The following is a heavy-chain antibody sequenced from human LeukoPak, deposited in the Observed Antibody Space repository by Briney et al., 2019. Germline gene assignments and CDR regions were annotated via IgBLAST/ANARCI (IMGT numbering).Heavy chain of an antibody. CDR1: GYTFTSYG. J-gene: IGHJ5*02. D-gene: IGHD3-10*01. V-gene: IGHV1-18*01. CDR3: ARSSPPYGSGSYTVYNWFDP. Sequence: ASVKVSCKASGYTFTSYGISWVRQAPGQGLEWMGWISAYNGITNYAQKLQGRVTMTTDTSTSTAYMELRSLRSDDTAVYYCARSSPPYGSGSYTVYNWFDPWGQGTLVTVSS. CDR2: ISAYNGIT.